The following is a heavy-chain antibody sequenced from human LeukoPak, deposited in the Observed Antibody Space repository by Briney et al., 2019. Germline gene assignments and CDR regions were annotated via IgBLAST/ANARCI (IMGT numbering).Heavy chain of an antibody. D-gene: IGHD3-10*01. J-gene: IGHJ4*02. CDR3: ARVGQYGSGSYLVY. CDR2: FDPEDGET. Sequence: GASVKVSCKVSGYTLTELSMHWVRQAPGKGLEWMGGFDPEDGETIYAQKFQGRVTMTEDTSTDTAYVELSSLRSEDTAVYYCARVGQYGSGSYLVYWGQGTLVTASS. V-gene: IGHV1-24*01. CDR1: GYTLTELS.